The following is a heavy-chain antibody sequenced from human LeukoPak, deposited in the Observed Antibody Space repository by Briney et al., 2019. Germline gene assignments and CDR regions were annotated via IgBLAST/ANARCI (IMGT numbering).Heavy chain of an antibody. CDR2: IYYSGST. J-gene: IGHJ4*02. D-gene: IGHD3-10*01. Sequence: SETLSLTCTVSGGSISSSSYYWGWIRQPPGKGLGWIGSIYYSGSTYYNPSLKSRVTISVDTSKNQFSLKLSSVTAADTAVYYCASYYGSGSYYPKPDYWGQGTLVTVSS. CDR3: ASYYGSGSYYPKPDY. V-gene: IGHV4-39*01. CDR1: GGSISSSSYY.